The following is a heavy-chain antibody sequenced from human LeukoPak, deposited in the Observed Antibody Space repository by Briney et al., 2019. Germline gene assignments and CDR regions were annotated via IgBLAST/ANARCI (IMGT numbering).Heavy chain of an antibody. J-gene: IGHJ4*02. CDR2: IHPSTGNP. CDR1: GYTFTNYA. CDR3: ARAFQSLGGLSLPDY. Sequence: ASVKVSCKASGYTFTNYAMNWVRQAPGQGLEWMGWIHPSTGNPTYAQGFAGRFVFSLDTSVSTTYLQISSLKAEDTAVYYCARAFQSLGGLSLPDYWGQGTLVTVSS. V-gene: IGHV7-4-1*02. D-gene: IGHD3-16*02.